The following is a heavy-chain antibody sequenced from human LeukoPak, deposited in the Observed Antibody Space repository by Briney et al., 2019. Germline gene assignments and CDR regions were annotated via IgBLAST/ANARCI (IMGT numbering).Heavy chain of an antibody. CDR3: AKGPGAAVAKRYIQH. CDR1: GFTFKDYA. Sequence: GGSLRLSCAASGFTFKDYAMHWVRQAPGKGLEWVALVSWDSGNSYYADSVKGRFTIARDNSKNSLSLQMNSLRPEDTALYYCAKGPGAAVAKRYIQHWGQGTLVTVSS. D-gene: IGHD6-19*01. V-gene: IGHV3-43D*03. J-gene: IGHJ1*01. CDR2: VSWDSGNS.